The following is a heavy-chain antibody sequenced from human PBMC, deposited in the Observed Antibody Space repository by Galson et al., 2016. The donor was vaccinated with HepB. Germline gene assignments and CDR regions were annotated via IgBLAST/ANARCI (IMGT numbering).Heavy chain of an antibody. CDR2: ISFSSSPI. J-gene: IGHJ4*02. Sequence: SLRLSCATSGFTFSSYGMHWVRQAPGKGLEWVSYISFSSSPIYYADSVKGRFTISRDSAKNSLYLQMNSLRDEDTAVYYCARVGREDYGGKTFGFDYWGQGTLVTVSS. D-gene: IGHD4-23*01. CDR1: GFTFSSYG. V-gene: IGHV3-48*02. CDR3: ARVGREDYGGKTFGFDY.